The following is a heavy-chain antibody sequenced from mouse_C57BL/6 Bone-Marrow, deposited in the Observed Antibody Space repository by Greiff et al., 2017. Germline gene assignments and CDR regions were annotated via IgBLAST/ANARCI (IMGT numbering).Heavy chain of an antibody. Sequence: EVQVVESGGGLVKPGGSLKLSCAASGFTFSSYAMSWVRQTPEKRLAWVATLSDGGSYTYYPDNVKGRFTISRDNAKNNLYLQMRHLKSEDTAMYYCARDDYYGSSYVWFADWGPGTLVTVSA. D-gene: IGHD1-1*01. CDR1: GFTFSSYA. CDR3: ARDDYYGSSYVWFAD. CDR2: LSDGGSYT. J-gene: IGHJ3*01. V-gene: IGHV5-4*01.